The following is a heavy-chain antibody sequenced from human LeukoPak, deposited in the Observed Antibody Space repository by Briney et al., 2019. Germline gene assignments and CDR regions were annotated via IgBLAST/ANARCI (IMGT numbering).Heavy chain of an antibody. Sequence: PSETLSVTCTLPGDSISSYYWSSIRQTPGEGLGWIGYIYYGGSATHNPSLKSRVNRSVDTSKNQFSLKLSSVTAANTAVYYGARVHSEYVSGSYVVAFDIWGRGTMVTVSS. CDR1: GDSISSYY. CDR3: ARVHSEYVSGSYVVAFDI. V-gene: IGHV4-59*01. J-gene: IGHJ3*02. CDR2: IYYGGSA. D-gene: IGHD3-10*01.